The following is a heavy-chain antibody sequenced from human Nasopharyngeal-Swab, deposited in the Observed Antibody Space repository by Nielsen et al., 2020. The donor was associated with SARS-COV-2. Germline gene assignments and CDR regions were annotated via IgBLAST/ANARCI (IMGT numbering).Heavy chain of an antibody. Sequence: LKISCAASGFTFDAYAMHWVRQAPGKGLGWLSGISSNSGSIGYADSVKGRFTISRDNAKNSLYLQMNSLRAEDKALYYCASRGGAAAGGQAFQIWGRGTMVTVSS. CDR3: ASRGGAAAGGQAFQI. CDR2: ISSNSGSI. J-gene: IGHJ3*02. CDR1: GFTFDAYA. D-gene: IGHD6-13*01. V-gene: IGHV3-9*01.